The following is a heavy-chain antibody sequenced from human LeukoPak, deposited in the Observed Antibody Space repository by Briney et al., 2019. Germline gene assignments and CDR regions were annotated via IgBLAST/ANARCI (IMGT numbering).Heavy chain of an antibody. V-gene: IGHV4-38-2*02. CDR3: ARRRLEGSYYYYYYYMDV. CDR1: GYSISSGYY. Sequence: SETLSLTCTVSGYSISSGYYWGWIRQPPGKGLEWIGSIYHSGSTYYNPSLKSRVTISVDTSKNQFSLKLSSVTAADTAVYYCARRRLEGSYYYYYYYMDVWGKGTTVTISS. J-gene: IGHJ6*03. CDR2: IYHSGST. D-gene: IGHD1-26*01.